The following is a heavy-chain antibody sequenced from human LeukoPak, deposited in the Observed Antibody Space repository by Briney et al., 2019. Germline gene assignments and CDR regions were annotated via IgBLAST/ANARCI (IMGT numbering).Heavy chain of an antibody. CDR3: AKAAMIRGVCFDY. J-gene: IGHJ4*02. Sequence: PGGSLRLSCAASGFTFSSYSMNWVRQAPGKGLEWVSSISSSSSYIYYADSVKGRFTISRDNAKNSLYLQMNSLRAEDTAVYSCAKAAMIRGVCFDYWGQGALVTVSS. CDR2: ISSSSSYI. V-gene: IGHV3-21*04. D-gene: IGHD3-10*01. CDR1: GFTFSSYS.